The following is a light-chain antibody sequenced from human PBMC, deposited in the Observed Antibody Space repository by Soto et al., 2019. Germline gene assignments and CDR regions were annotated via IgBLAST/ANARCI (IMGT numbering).Light chain of an antibody. CDR3: CSYAGSNRYV. V-gene: IGLV2-11*01. CDR1: SSDVGGYDY. CDR2: DVS. Sequence: QSVLTQPRSVSGSPGQSVTISCAGTSSDVGGYDYVSWFQQHPGKAPKLMIYDVSKWPSGVPDRFSGSKSGNTASLTISGLQADDEADYYCCSYAGSNRYVFGGGTKVTVL. J-gene: IGLJ1*01.